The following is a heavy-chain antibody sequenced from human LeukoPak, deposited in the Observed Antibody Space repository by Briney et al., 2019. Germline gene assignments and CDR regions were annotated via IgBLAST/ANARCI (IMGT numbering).Heavy chain of an antibody. CDR3: AKAVKGYRYFNY. D-gene: IGHD3-16*02. Sequence: PRRSLRLSCAASGFTFSSYGMHWVRQAPGKGLEWVAVISYDGSNKYYADSVKGRFTISRDNSKNTLYLQMNSLRAEDTAVYYCAKAVKGYRYFNYWGQGTLVTVSS. J-gene: IGHJ4*02. CDR2: ISYDGSNK. CDR1: GFTFSSYG. V-gene: IGHV3-30*18.